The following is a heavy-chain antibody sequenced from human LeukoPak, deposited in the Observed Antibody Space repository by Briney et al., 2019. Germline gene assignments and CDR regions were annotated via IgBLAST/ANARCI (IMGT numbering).Heavy chain of an antibody. J-gene: IGHJ6*03. CDR1: GFSLRTSGMR. D-gene: IGHD3-10*01. CDR3: ARIRKEFSSNYYYYYMDV. CDR2: IDWDDDK. V-gene: IGHV2-70*04. Sequence: SGPTLLKPTQTLTLTFTFSGFSLRTSGMRVSWIRQPPGKALEWLSHIDWDDDKFYSTSLKTRLTISKDTSKNQVVLTMTNMDPVDTATYYCARIRKEFSSNYYYYYMDVWGKGTTVTVSS.